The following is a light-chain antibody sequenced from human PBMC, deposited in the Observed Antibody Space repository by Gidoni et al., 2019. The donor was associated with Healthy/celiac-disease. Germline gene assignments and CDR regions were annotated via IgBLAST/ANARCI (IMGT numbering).Light chain of an antibody. CDR1: QSISSY. CDR3: LQGYRTRVT. V-gene: IGKV1-39*01. CDR2: AAS. J-gene: IGKJ4*01. Sequence: DIQMTQSPSSLSASVGDRVTITCRASQSISSYLNWYQQKPGQAPKLLIYAASSLQSGVPSRFSGSGSGTDFTLTISSLQPEDFAAYYCLQGYRTRVTFGGGTKVEIK.